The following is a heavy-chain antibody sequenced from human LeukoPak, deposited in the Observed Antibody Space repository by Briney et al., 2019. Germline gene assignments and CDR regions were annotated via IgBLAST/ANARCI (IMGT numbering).Heavy chain of an antibody. Sequence: PSETLSLTCTVPGGSVSSVRYYWSWIRQPPGKGLEWIGYIYYSGSTNYNPSLKSRVTISVDTSKNQFSLKLSSVTAADTAVYYCAVVPISRSWFDPWGQGTPVTVSS. D-gene: IGHD2-15*01. CDR2: IYYSGST. CDR3: AVVPISRSWFDP. CDR1: GGSVSSVRYY. J-gene: IGHJ5*02. V-gene: IGHV4-61*01.